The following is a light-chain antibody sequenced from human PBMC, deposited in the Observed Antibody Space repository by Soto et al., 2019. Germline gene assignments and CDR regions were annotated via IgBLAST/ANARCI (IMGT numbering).Light chain of an antibody. Sequence: IQLTQSPSSLSASVGDRVTITCRASQGISSYVAWYQQKPGKGPKLLIYAACTLQSGVQSRFSGSGAGTDFTRTISSLQPEDFATDYCQQGNSYPRTFCPGTKVEIK. J-gene: IGKJ3*01. V-gene: IGKV1-9*01. CDR1: QGISSY. CDR3: QQGNSYPRT. CDR2: AAC.